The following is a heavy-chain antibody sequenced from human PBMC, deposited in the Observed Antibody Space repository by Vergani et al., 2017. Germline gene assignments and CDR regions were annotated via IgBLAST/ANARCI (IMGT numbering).Heavy chain of an antibody. CDR1: GFSFNSYW. CDR3: ARARCIETCYMSNWLDS. V-gene: IGHV3-74*03. Sequence: DVHLAESGGGFFQPGGSLRLSCSASGFSFNSYWMHWVRQVPGKGLLWVSRIKSDESITAYADSVKGRFTISRDNDQNTLYLQMNSLRVEDTGVYYCARARCIETCYMSNWLDSWGQGTLVTVSS. CDR2: IKSDESIT. D-gene: IGHD3-9*01. J-gene: IGHJ5*01.